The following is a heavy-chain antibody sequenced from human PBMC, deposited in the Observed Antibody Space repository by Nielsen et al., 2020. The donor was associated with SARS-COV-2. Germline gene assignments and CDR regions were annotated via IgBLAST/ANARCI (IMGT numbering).Heavy chain of an antibody. CDR1: GYTFTTYW. J-gene: IGHJ6*02. D-gene: IGHD3-10*01. Sequence: GESLKISCKTSGYTFTTYWIGWVRQMPGKGLEWMGIIYPGDSDTRYSPSFEGQVTISADESLSPTYLQWRSLKASDPAVYYCAREGRDDSGTERHGMDVWGRGTTVTVSS. CDR2: IYPGDSDT. V-gene: IGHV5-51*01. CDR3: AREGRDDSGTERHGMDV.